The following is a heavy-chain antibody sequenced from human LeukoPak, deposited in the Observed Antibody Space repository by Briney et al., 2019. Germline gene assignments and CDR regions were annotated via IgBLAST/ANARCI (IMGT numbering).Heavy chain of an antibody. CDR2: IIPIFGTA. CDR3: ARGVSLGYCRSTSCYRFDY. V-gene: IGHV1-69*13. Sequence: SVKVSCKASGGTFSSYAISWVRQAPGQGLEWMGGIIPIFGTANYAQKFQGRVTITADETTSTAYMEQSSLRSADTTVCYFARGVSLGYCRSTSCYRFDYWGQGDLVSVSS. J-gene: IGHJ4*02. CDR1: GGTFSSYA. D-gene: IGHD2-2*02.